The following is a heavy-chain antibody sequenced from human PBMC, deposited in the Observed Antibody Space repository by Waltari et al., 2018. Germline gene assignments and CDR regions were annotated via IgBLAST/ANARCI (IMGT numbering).Heavy chain of an antibody. J-gene: IGHJ4*02. CDR2: IYTSGST. CDR3: ARGEVGASPYFDY. Sequence: QMQLQESGPGLVKPSETLSLTCTVSGGSISSYYWSWIRQPPGKGLEWIGYIYTSGSTNYNPSLKSRVTISVDTSKNQFSLKLSSVTAADTAVYYCARGEVGASPYFDYWGQGTLVTVSS. CDR1: GGSISSYY. V-gene: IGHV4-4*09. D-gene: IGHD1-26*01.